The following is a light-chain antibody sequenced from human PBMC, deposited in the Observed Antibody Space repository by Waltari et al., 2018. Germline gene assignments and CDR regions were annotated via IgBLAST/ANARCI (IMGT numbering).Light chain of an antibody. CDR2: EDY. V-gene: IGLV6-57*02. CDR3: QSYDRTDWV. J-gene: IGLJ3*02. CDR1: GGSIATTY. Sequence: KFMLTQPHSVSESPGKTVTISCTGTGGSIATTYSQWYQQRPGSAPILLIFEDYQRPSGIPGRFSGSIDTSSNSASLTISGLKTEDEADYFCQSYDRTDWVFGGGTKLTVL.